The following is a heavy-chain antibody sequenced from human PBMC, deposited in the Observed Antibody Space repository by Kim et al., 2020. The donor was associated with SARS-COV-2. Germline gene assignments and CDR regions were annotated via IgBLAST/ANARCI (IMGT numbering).Heavy chain of an antibody. J-gene: IGHJ4*02. Sequence: SETLSLTCTVSGGSISSSSYYWGWIRQPPGKGLEWIGSIYYSGSTYYNPSLKSRVTISVDTSKNQFSLKLSSVTAADTAVYYCARQHYDSSGYYLRRVDFDYWGQGTLVTVSS. D-gene: IGHD3-22*01. CDR3: ARQHYDSSGYYLRRVDFDY. V-gene: IGHV4-39*01. CDR1: GGSISSSSYY. CDR2: IYYSGST.